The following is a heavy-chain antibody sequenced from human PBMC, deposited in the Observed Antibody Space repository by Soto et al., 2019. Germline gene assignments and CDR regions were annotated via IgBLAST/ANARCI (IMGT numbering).Heavy chain of an antibody. Sequence: PGGSLRLSCAASGFTFSNAWMSWVRQAPGKGLEWVGRIKSKTDGGTTDYAAPVKGRFTISRDDSKNTLYLQMNSLKTEDTAVYYCTINAFLAGDYDFWSGYGVDFDYWGQGTLVTVSS. CDR3: TINAFLAGDYDFWSGYGVDFDY. V-gene: IGHV3-15*01. CDR1: GFTFSNAW. D-gene: IGHD3-3*01. J-gene: IGHJ4*02. CDR2: IKSKTDGGTT.